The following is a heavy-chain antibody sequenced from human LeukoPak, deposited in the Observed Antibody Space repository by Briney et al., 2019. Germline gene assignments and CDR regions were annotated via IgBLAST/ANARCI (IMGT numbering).Heavy chain of an antibody. D-gene: IGHD3-22*01. CDR2: ISGSGGSL. V-gene: IGHV3-23*01. CDR1: GFTFSSYA. Sequence: PGGSLRLSCAASGFTFSSYAMSWVRQAPGKGLEWISAISGSGGSLYYADSVKGRFTISRDNAKNSLYLQMNSLRAEDTAVYYCARENLYYYDSSGYRTFDYWGQGTLVTVSS. CDR3: ARENLYYYDSSGYRTFDY. J-gene: IGHJ4*02.